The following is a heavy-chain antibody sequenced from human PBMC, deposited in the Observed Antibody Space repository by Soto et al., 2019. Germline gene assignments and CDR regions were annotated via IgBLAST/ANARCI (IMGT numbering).Heavy chain of an antibody. V-gene: IGHV1-18*04. CDR2: ISGKNGNT. Sequence: QVQLVQSGVEVKKPGASVKVSCKASGYTFISHGISWVRQAPGQGLEWMGWISGKNGNTNYAQKLQGRVTFTTETSTSTAYMELGSLRSDDTAVYYCARVSSSIVVVPDYGMDVWGQGTTVTVSS. CDR1: GYTFISHG. CDR3: ARVSSSIVVVPDYGMDV. J-gene: IGHJ6*02. D-gene: IGHD2-15*01.